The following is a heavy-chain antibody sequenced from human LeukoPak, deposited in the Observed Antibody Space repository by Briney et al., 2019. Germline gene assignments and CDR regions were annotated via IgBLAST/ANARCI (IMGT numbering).Heavy chain of an antibody. CDR2: IFPGGSV. CDR1: GGSISEGNHF. CDR3: ARDRSVDTATYYYYYMDV. J-gene: IGHJ6*03. V-gene: IGHV4-61*02. Sequence: KSSQTLSLTCTVSGGSISEGNHFWTWIRQPAGKGLEWIGRIFPGGSVNYNPSLESRLTLSIDTSKNQFSLELTSVTAADTAMYYCARDRSVDTATYYYYYMDVWGKGTTVTVSS. D-gene: IGHD5-18*01.